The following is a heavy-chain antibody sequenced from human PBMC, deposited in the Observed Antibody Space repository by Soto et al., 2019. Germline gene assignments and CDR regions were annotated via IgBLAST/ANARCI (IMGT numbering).Heavy chain of an antibody. D-gene: IGHD2-15*01. CDR3: ARIRNHALQAPFDY. V-gene: IGHV1-18*01. CDR1: GYTFNAYG. Sequence: GASVKVSCKASGYTFNAYGISWVRQAPGQGLEWMGWVSAYNGDTNYAPSLQGRVTMTTDTSTNTAYMELRSLRSDNTAVYFCARIRNHALQAPFDYWGQGTLVTVSS. J-gene: IGHJ4*02. CDR2: VSAYNGDT.